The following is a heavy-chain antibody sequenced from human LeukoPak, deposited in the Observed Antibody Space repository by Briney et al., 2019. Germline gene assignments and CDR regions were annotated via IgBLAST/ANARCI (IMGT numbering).Heavy chain of an antibody. D-gene: IGHD3-10*01. CDR2: IYYSGST. Sequence: SETLSLTCTVSGGSISSSSYYWGWIRQPPGKGLEWIGRIYYSGSTYYNPSLKSRVTISVDTSKNQFSLKLSSVTAADTAVYYCARRITMVRGVKAPFDYWGQGTLVTVSS. CDR1: GGSISSSSYY. J-gene: IGHJ4*02. V-gene: IGHV4-39*01. CDR3: ARRITMVRGVKAPFDY.